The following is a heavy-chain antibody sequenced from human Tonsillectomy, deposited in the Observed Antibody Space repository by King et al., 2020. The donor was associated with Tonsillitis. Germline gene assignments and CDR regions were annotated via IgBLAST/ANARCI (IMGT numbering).Heavy chain of an antibody. Sequence: VQLVESCAELKQPGESLRISCEVSGYTFTNYWIGLVPQVSGKGLVLSGISEPGASCTRYSPSFQVQVTISVDKSINTAYLQWNSLKASDTAMYYCARRLLPISNWFDPWGQGTLVTVSS. D-gene: IGHD2/OR15-2a*01. CDR3: ARRLLPISNWFDP. J-gene: IGHJ5*02. CDR2: SEPGASCT. CDR1: GYTFTNYW. V-gene: IGHV5-51*03.